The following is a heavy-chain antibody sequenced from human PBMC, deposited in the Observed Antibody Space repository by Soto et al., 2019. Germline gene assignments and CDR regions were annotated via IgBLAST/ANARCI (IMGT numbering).Heavy chain of an antibody. J-gene: IGHJ5*02. CDR2: IYNSGIT. Sequence: SVTMSLTCTVSGGTISSGDYSWSWDRKSPGKGLEWIGHIYNSGITYYNPSLKSRVVISIDTSRNQFSLRLNSLTAAGRAVYFCARGVTVFGLVSRFWFDPWGQGTVVTVSS. CDR3: ARGVTVFGLVSRFWFDP. D-gene: IGHD3-3*01. V-gene: IGHV4-30-4*01. CDR1: GGTISSGDYS.